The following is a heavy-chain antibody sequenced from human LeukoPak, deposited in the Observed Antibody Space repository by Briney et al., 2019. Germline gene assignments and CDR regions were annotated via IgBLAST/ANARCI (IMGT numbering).Heavy chain of an antibody. Sequence: SETLSLTCTVSGASISGSGYYWGWIRQPPGKGLEWIGSIYSSGSTYYNASLQSRVTISVDASKNQFSLKLNSVTAADTAVYYCARTTEDCSSTSCYQYWFDPWGQGTLVTVSS. CDR1: GASISGSGYY. D-gene: IGHD2-2*01. CDR3: ARTTEDCSSTSCYQYWFDP. CDR2: IYSSGST. J-gene: IGHJ5*02. V-gene: IGHV4-39*07.